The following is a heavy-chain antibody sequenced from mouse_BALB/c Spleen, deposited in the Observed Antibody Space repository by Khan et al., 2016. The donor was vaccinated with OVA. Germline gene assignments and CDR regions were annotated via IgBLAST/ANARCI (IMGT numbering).Heavy chain of an antibody. CDR1: GYTFTDYY. Sequence: QVQLQQSGAELARPGASVKLSCKASGYTFTDYYLNWVKQRTGQGLEWIGDIHPGSGNTYYNERFKGKATLTADKSSSTAYMQLSSLTSEDSAVYFCARSGTGSFAYWGQGTLVTVSA. V-gene: IGHV1-77*01. J-gene: IGHJ3*01. CDR2: IHPGSGNT. D-gene: IGHD4-1*01. CDR3: ARSGTGSFAY.